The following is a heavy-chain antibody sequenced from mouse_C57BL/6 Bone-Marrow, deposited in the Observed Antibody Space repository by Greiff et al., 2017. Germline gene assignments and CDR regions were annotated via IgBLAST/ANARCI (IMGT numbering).Heavy chain of an antibody. CDR2: IYPGDGDP. Sequence: VQLQQSGAELVKPGASVKISCKASGYAFSSYWMNWVKQRPGKGLAGIGQIYPGDGDPNSNGKFKGKATLTADKSSSTAYMQLSSLTSEDAAVYFCAREDGYYPAGFAYWGQGTLGTVAA. V-gene: IGHV1-80*01. D-gene: IGHD2-3*01. CDR3: AREDGYYPAGFAY. J-gene: IGHJ3*01. CDR1: GYAFSSYW.